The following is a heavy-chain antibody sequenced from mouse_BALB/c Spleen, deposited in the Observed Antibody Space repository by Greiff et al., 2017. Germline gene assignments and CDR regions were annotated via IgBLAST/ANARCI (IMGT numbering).Heavy chain of an antibody. Sequence: VQLQQSGPGLVQPSQSLSITCTVSGFSLTSYGVHWVRQSPGKGLEWLGVIWSGGSTDYNAAFISRLSISKDNSKSQVFFKMNSLQANDTAIYYCARGLRRPYYAMDYWGQGTSVTVSS. J-gene: IGHJ4*01. CDR3: ARGLRRPYYAMDY. D-gene: IGHD1-2*01. CDR2: IWSGGST. CDR1: GFSLTSYG. V-gene: IGHV2-2*02.